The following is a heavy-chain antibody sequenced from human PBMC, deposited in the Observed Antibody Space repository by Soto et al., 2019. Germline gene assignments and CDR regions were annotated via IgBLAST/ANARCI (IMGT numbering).Heavy chain of an antibody. CDR3: ARPYSSSWYYFDY. D-gene: IGHD6-13*01. CDR1: GGSFSGYY. Sequence: QVQLQQWGAGLLKPSETLSLTCAVYGGSFSGYYWSWIRQPPGKGLEWIGEINHSGSTNYNPSLKSRVTISVDTSKNQFALKLSSVTAADTAVYYCARPYSSSWYYFDYWGQGTLVTVSS. CDR2: INHSGST. J-gene: IGHJ4*02. V-gene: IGHV4-34*01.